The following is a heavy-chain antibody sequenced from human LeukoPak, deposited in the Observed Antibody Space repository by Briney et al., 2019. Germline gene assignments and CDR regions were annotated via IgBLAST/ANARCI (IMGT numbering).Heavy chain of an antibody. CDR1: GFTVSRNY. CDR3: ARGDDYGGAWYYFDC. D-gene: IGHD4-23*01. CDR2: IYSAGTT. J-gene: IGHJ4*02. V-gene: IGHV3-53*01. Sequence: GGSLRLSCAASGFTVSRNYYMNWVRQAPGKGLERVSVIYSAGTTYYAYSVKGRFTISRDNSKNTVYLQMNSLRDEDTAVYYCARGDDYGGAWYYFDCWGQGTLVTVSS.